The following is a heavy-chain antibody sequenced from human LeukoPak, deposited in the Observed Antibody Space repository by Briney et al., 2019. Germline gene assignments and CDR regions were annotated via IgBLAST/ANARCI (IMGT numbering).Heavy chain of an antibody. CDR3: ARHRWLQPFDY. CDR1: GGSISSYY. V-gene: IGHV4-59*08. D-gene: IGHD5-24*01. J-gene: IGHJ4*02. CDR2: IYYSGST. Sequence: SETLSLTCTVSGGSISSYYWSWIRQPPGKGLEWIGYIYYSGSTNYNPSLKSRVTISVDTSKNQFSLKLSSVTAADTAVYYCARHRWLQPFDYWGQGTLVTVSS.